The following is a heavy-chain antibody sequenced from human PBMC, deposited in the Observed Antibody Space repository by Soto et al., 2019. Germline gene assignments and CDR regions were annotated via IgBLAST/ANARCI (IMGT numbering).Heavy chain of an antibody. V-gene: IGHV4-59*08. CDR3: ARGWGDYCSGGSCYSGQFDP. J-gene: IGHJ5*02. D-gene: IGHD2-15*01. CDR2: IYYSGST. CDR1: GGSISSYY. Sequence: KPSETLSLTCTVSGGSISSYYWSWIRQPPGKGLEWIGYIYYSGSTNYNPSLKSRVTISVDTSKNQFSLKLSSVTAADTAVYYCARGWGDYCSGGSCYSGQFDPWGQGTLVTVSS.